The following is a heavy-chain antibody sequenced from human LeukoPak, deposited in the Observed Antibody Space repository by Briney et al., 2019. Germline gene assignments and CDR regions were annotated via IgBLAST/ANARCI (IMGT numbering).Heavy chain of an antibody. J-gene: IGHJ5*02. CDR2: INPNSGGT. CDR1: GYTFTGYY. CDR3: ARDGGYSSSWIAPLDNWFDP. Sequence: ASVKVSCKASGYTFTGYYMHWVRQAPGQGLEWMGWINPNSGGTNYAQKFQGRVTMTRHTSISTAYMELSRLRSDDTAVYYCARDGGYSSSWIAPLDNWFDPWGQGTLVTVSS. D-gene: IGHD6-13*01. V-gene: IGHV1-2*02.